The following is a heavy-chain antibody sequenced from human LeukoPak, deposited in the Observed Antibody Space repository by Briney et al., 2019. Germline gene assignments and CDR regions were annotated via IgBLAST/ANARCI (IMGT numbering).Heavy chain of an antibody. Sequence: GESLKISCKGSGYSFTSYWIGWVRQMPGKGLEWMGIIYPGDSDTRYGPSFQGQVTISADKSISTAYLQWSSLKASDTAMYYCARRGIAVAGMGPWYFDYWGQGTLVTVSS. D-gene: IGHD6-19*01. CDR2: IYPGDSDT. J-gene: IGHJ4*02. CDR1: GYSFTSYW. V-gene: IGHV5-51*01. CDR3: ARRGIAVAGMGPWYFDY.